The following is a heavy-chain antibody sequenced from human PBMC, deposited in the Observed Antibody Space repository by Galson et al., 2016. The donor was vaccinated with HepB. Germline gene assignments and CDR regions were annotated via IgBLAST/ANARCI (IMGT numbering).Heavy chain of an antibody. J-gene: IGHJ6*02. V-gene: IGHV5-51*03. CDR2: IYPGDSDT. Sequence: QSGAEVKKPGESLKISCKGSGYSFTSYWVGWVRQRPGKGLEWMGIIYPGDSDTRYSPSFEGQVTISADKSTATAYLHWTSLKASDTALYYCARRQFTAYGLDVWGQGTTVAVSS. CDR3: ARRQFTAYGLDV. D-gene: IGHD6-19*01. CDR1: GYSFTSYW.